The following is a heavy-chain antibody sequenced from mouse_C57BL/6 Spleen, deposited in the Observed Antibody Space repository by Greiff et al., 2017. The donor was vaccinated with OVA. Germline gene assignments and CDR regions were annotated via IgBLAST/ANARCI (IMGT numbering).Heavy chain of an antibody. CDR2: ISSGGDYI. J-gene: IGHJ4*01. D-gene: IGHD1-1*01. CDR1: GFTFSSYA. CDR3: TRAGTTVVANYYAMDY. V-gene: IGHV5-9-1*02. Sequence: EVQRVESGEGLVKPGGSLKLSCAASGFTFSSYAMSWVRQTPEKRLEWVAYISSGGDYIYYADTVKGRFTISRDNARNTLYLQMSSLKSEDTAMYYCTRAGTTVVANYYAMDYWGQGTSVTVSS.